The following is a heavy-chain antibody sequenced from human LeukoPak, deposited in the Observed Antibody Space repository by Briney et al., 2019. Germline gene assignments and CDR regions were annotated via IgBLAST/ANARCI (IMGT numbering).Heavy chain of an antibody. CDR3: ARGRLRGPFWFDP. D-gene: IGHD3-16*01. J-gene: IGHJ5*02. CDR2: IKQDGSEK. Sequence: PGGSLRLSCAASGFTFSSYAMHWVRQAPGKGLEWVANIKQDGSEKYYVDSVKGRFTISRDNAKNSLYLQMNSLRAEDTAVYYCARGRLRGPFWFDPWGQGALVTVSS. V-gene: IGHV3-7*01. CDR1: GFTFSSYA.